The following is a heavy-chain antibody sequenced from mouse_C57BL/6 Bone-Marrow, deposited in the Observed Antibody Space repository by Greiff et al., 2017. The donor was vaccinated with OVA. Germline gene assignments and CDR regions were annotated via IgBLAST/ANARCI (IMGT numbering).Heavy chain of an antibody. Sequence: VQLQQSGPELVKPGASVKISCKASGYSFTGYYMNWVKQSPEKSLEWIGEINPSTGGTTYNQKFKAKATLTVDKSSSTAYTQLKRLTSEDSAVYYCARWGTTVVATKYFDVWGTGTTVTVSS. V-gene: IGHV1-42*01. J-gene: IGHJ1*03. D-gene: IGHD1-1*01. CDR1: GYSFTGYY. CDR2: INPSTGGT. CDR3: ARWGTTVVATKYFDV.